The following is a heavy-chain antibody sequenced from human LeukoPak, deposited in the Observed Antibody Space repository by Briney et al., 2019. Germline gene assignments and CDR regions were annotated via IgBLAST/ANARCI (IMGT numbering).Heavy chain of an antibody. Sequence: ASVKVSXKASGYTFTGYYMHWVRQAPGQGLEWMRRINPNSGGTNYAQKFQGRVTMTRDTSISTAHMELSRLRSDDTAVYYCARGYYDSSGYYYNDYWGQGTLVTVSS. V-gene: IGHV1-2*06. J-gene: IGHJ4*02. CDR1: GYTFTGYY. CDR3: ARGYYDSSGYYYNDY. CDR2: INPNSGGT. D-gene: IGHD3-22*01.